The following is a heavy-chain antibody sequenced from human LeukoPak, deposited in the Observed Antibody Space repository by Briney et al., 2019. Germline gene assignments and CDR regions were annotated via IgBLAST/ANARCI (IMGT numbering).Heavy chain of an antibody. CDR2: INHSGST. CDR1: GGSFSGYY. J-gene: IGHJ6*02. CDR3: ARGFYYYGLDV. V-gene: IGHV4-34*01. Sequence: SETLSLTCAVYGGSFSGYYWSWIRQPPGKGLEWIGEINHSGSTNYNPSLKSRVTISVDTSKNQFSLKLSSVTAADTAAYYCARGFYYYGLDVWGQGTTVTVSS.